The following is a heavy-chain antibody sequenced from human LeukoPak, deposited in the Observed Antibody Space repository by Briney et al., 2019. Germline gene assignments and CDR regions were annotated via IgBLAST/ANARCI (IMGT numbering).Heavy chain of an antibody. J-gene: IGHJ4*02. D-gene: IGHD1-26*01. Sequence: GGSLRLSCAASGFTFSNYAIRWVRQAPGKGLEWVSGISGSGDSTYYADSLKGRFTISRDNAKNSLYLQMNSLRAEDTAVYYCARDGVAELMSALDYWGQGILVTVSS. CDR2: ISGSGDST. CDR1: GFTFSNYA. CDR3: ARDGVAELMSALDY. V-gene: IGHV3-23*01.